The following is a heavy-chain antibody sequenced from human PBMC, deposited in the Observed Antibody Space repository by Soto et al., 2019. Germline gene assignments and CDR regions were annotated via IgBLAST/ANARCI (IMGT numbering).Heavy chain of an antibody. CDR2: INQGGGEK. Sequence: EVQLVESGGGLVQPGGSLNLSCAASEFPFGGFGLTWVRQAPGKGLEWVANINQGGGEKSQVDSVRGRFTISRDNAENSLYLQMNSLRAEDTAVYYCARDATYCLDCWGRGTLVTVSS. D-gene: IGHD2-21*01. J-gene: IGHJ4*02. CDR1: EFPFGGFG. V-gene: IGHV3-7*03. CDR3: ARDATYCLDC.